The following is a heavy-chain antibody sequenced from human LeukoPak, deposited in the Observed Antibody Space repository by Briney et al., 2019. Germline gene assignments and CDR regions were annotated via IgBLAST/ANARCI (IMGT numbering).Heavy chain of an antibody. CDR2: ISYDGSNK. V-gene: IGHV3-30*18. J-gene: IGHJ4*02. Sequence: PGRSLRLSCAASGFTFSSYGTHWVRQAPGKGLEWVAVISYDGSNKYYADSVKGRFTISRDNSKNTLYLQMNSLRAEDTAVYYCAKVDGIAVAGTGFVDYWGQGTLVTVSS. D-gene: IGHD6-19*01. CDR3: AKVDGIAVAGTGFVDY. CDR1: GFTFSSYG.